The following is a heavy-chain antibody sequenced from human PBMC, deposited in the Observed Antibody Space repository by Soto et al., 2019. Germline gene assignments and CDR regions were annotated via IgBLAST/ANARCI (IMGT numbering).Heavy chain of an antibody. J-gene: IGHJ5*02. CDR3: ASHDPGGRFDP. CDR1: RYIFTAYF. CDR2: INPNNGAT. D-gene: IGHD1-1*01. Sequence: QVQLVQSGAEVKKPGASVKVSCKAPRYIFTAYFMHWVRQAPGQGLEWMGWINPNNGATHYGLSFQGGVHNTRDTSIRTAYMELSSLGSDGTAGYFLASHDPGGRFDPWGQGTLVIVSS. V-gene: IGHV1-2*02.